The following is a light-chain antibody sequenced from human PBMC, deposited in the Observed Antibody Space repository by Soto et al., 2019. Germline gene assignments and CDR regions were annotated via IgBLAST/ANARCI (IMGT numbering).Light chain of an antibody. V-gene: IGLV4-69*01. CDR2: VNSDGSH. Sequence: QSVLTQSPSASASLGASVKLTCTLTSGHSTYAIAWHQQQPEKGPRYLMKVNSDGSHSKGDGIPDRFSGSSSGAERYLTISRLHSEDGAGNFCQTWLTGPPWVVGGGTTLTVL. CDR1: SGHSTYA. J-gene: IGLJ3*02. CDR3: QTWLTGPPWV.